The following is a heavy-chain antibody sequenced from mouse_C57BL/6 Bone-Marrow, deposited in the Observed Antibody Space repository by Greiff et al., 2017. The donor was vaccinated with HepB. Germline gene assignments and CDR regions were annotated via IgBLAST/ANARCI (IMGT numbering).Heavy chain of an antibody. CDR1: GYTFTSYW. Sequence: VQLQQPGAELVKPGASVKLSCKASGYTFTSYWMHWVKQRPGQGLEWIGMIHPNSGSTNYNEKFKSKATLTVDKSSSTAYMQLSSLTSEDSAVYYCAQVSYYGSRGAMEYCGQGTSVPVSS. J-gene: IGHJ4*01. V-gene: IGHV1-64*01. D-gene: IGHD1-1*01. CDR3: AQVSYYGSRGAMEY. CDR2: IHPNSGST.